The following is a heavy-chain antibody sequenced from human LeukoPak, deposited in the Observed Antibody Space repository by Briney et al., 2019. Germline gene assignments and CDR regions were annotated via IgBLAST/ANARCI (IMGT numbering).Heavy chain of an antibody. CDR1: GFTFSSYG. CDR2: IWYDGSNK. Sequence: GGSLRLSCAASGFTFSSYGMHWVRQAPGKGLEWVAVIWYDGSNKYYAASVKGRFTISRDNSKNTLYPQMNSLRAEDTAVYYCARGLEDSSGYDYWGQGTLVTVSS. V-gene: IGHV3-33*08. D-gene: IGHD3-22*01. CDR3: ARGLEDSSGYDY. J-gene: IGHJ4*02.